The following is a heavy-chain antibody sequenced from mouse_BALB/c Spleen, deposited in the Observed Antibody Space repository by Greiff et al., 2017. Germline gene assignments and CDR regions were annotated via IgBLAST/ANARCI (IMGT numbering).Heavy chain of an antibody. J-gene: IGHJ3*01. Sequence: QVQLQQSGPGLVAPSQSLSITCTVSGFSLTSYGVHWVRQPPGKGLEWLGVIWAGGSTNYNSALMSRLSISKDNSKSQVFLKMNSLQTDDTAMYYCVLLSWFAYWGQGTLVTVSA. D-gene: IGHD2-10*01. CDR3: VLLSWFAY. CDR2: IWAGGST. CDR1: GFSLTSYG. V-gene: IGHV2-9*02.